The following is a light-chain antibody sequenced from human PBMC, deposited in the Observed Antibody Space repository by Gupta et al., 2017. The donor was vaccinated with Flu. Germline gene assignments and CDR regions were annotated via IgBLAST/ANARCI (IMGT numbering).Light chain of an antibody. CDR1: TGAVTSGHY. V-gene: IGLV7-46*01. CDR3: LLSYSGARGV. J-gene: IGLJ3*02. Sequence: QAVVTQEPSLTVSPGGTVTLTCGPSTGAVTSGHYPYWFQQKPGQAPRTLIYDTSNKNSWTPARFSGSRLGGKAALTLSGAQPEDEAEYYCLLSYSGARGVFGGGTKLTVL. CDR2: DTS.